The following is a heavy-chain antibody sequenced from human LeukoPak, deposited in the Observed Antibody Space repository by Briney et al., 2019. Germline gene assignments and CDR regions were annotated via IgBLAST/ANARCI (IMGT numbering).Heavy chain of an antibody. V-gene: IGHV4-34*01. CDR2: INHSGST. CDR3: ARGPYYYYMDV. Sequence: SETLSLTCAVYGGSFSGYYWSWIRQPPGKGLEWIGEINHSGSTNYNPSLKSRGTIAVDTSKNQFSLKLSSVTAADTAVYYCARGPYYYYMDVWGKGTTVTVSS. CDR1: GGSFSGYY. J-gene: IGHJ6*03.